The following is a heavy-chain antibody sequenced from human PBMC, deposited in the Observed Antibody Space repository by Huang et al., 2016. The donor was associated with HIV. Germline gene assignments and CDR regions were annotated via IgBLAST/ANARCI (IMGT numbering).Heavy chain of an antibody. CDR1: RFTFRNYA. V-gene: IGHV3-30-3*01. D-gene: IGHD5-12*01. Sequence: QVQLVESGGGVVQPGRSLRLSCAASRFTFRNYAMHWVRQAPGKGLGWVAVISYDGSNKYYADSVKGRFTISRDNSKNTLYLQMNSLRAEDTAVYYCARDLWLRDLYYYYYMDVWGKGTTVTVSS. J-gene: IGHJ6*03. CDR2: ISYDGSNK. CDR3: ARDLWLRDLYYYYYMDV.